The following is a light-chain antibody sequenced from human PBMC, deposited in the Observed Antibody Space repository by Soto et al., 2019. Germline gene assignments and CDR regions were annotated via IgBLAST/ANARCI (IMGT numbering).Light chain of an antibody. V-gene: IGKV3D-11*02. CDR2: DAS. J-gene: IGKJ4*01. CDR3: QQRSNWPLT. CDR1: QSVSSY. Sequence: IVVTQSPSTLYLHQGERASLSCRASQSVSSYLAWYQQKPGQAPRLLIYDASNRATGIPARFSGSGPGTDFTLTISSLEPEDFAVYYCQQRSNWPLTFGGGTKVDIK.